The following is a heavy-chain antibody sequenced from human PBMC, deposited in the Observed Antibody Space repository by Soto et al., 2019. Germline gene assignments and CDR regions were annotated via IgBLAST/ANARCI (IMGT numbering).Heavy chain of an antibody. J-gene: IGHJ6*02. D-gene: IGHD3-10*01. CDR1: VFMFNNSA. Sequence: GGSLRLSCKASVFMFNNSAMTWVRQAPGQGLQWVASVSDNGGSRGGTYYADSVKGRFTISRDNSKNTLYLQMNSLRAEDTAVYYCAPLPLWFGDPQSYYYGMDVWGQGTTVTVSS. CDR2: VSDNGGSRGGT. V-gene: IGHV3-23*01. CDR3: APLPLWFGDPQSYYYGMDV.